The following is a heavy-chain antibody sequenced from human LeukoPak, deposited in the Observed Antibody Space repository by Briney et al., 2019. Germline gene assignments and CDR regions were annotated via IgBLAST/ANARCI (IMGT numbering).Heavy chain of an antibody. V-gene: IGHV3-11*01. CDR1: GFTFSDYY. D-gene: IGHD6-19*01. CDR2: ISSSGSTI. CDR3: ARAVGCGRYRDV. J-gene: IGHJ4*02. Sequence: GGSLRLSCSASGFTFSDYYISCIRQAPGKGLEWVSYISSSGSTIYYADSVKGRFTISRDNAKNSLYLQMNSLRAEDTAVYYCARAVGCGRYRDVWGKGTLVTVSS.